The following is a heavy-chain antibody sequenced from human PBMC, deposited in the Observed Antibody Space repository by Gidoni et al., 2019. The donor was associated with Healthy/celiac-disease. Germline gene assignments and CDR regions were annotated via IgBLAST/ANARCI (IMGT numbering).Heavy chain of an antibody. J-gene: IGHJ4*02. Sequence: EVQLVESGGGLVQPGRSLRLSCTASGFTFDDYALPWVRQAPGKGLEWVSGISWNSGSIGYADSVKGRFTISRDNAKNSLYLQMNSLRAEDTALYYCAKGPTYYYDSSGYYYLGGYFDYWGQGTLVTVSS. D-gene: IGHD3-22*01. V-gene: IGHV3-9*01. CDR1: GFTFDDYA. CDR3: AKGPTYYYDSSGYYYLGGYFDY. CDR2: ISWNSGSI.